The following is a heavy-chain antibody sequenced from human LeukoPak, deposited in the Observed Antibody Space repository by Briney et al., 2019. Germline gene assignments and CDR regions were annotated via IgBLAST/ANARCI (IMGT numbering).Heavy chain of an antibody. J-gene: IGHJ5*02. CDR1: GFSLTATGMR. CDR2: IDWDDDK. V-gene: IGHV2-70*04. D-gene: IGHD4/OR15-4a*01. CDR3: ARLQGATIGAKWFDP. Sequence: ESGPTLVNPTQTLTLTCTFSGFSLTATGMRVSWIRQPPGKALEWLARIDWDDDKFYSTSLKTRPTISKDTSKNQVVLTMTNMDPVDTATYYCARLQGATIGAKWFDPWGQGTLVTVSS.